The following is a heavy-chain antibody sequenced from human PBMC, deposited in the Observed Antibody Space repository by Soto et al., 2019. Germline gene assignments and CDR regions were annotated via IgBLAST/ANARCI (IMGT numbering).Heavy chain of an antibody. V-gene: IGHV4-59*08. D-gene: IGHD3-10*01. CDR3: ARRLGSWYYYMDV. Sequence: QVQLQESGPGLVKPSETLSLTCTVSGGSISSYYWSWIRQPPGKGLEWIGYIYYSGSTNYTPSLTSRVTISVDTSKNQFSLKLSSVTAADTAVYYCARRLGSWYYYMDVWGKGTTVTVSS. J-gene: IGHJ6*03. CDR1: GGSISSYY. CDR2: IYYSGST.